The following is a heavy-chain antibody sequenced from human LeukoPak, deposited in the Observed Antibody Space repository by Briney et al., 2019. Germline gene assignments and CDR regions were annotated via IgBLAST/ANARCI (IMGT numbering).Heavy chain of an antibody. Sequence: GGSLRLSCAASGFTFSSYAMSWVRQAPGKGLEWVSAISGSGGSTYYADSVKGRFTISRDNSKNTLYLQMNSLRAEDTAVYYCARLSLYCGGDCYPGPIGYWGQGTLVTVSS. CDR1: GFTFSSYA. CDR2: ISGSGGST. D-gene: IGHD2-21*02. CDR3: ARLSLYCGGDCYPGPIGY. V-gene: IGHV3-23*01. J-gene: IGHJ4*02.